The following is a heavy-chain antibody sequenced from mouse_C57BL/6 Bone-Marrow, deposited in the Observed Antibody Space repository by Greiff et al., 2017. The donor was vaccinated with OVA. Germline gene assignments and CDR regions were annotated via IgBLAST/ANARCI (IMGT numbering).Heavy chain of an antibody. CDR1: GYTFTSYG. V-gene: IGHV1-81*01. CDR2: IYPRSGNT. CDR3: ARSGDGYWLDY. J-gene: IGHJ2*01. Sequence: QVQLQQSGAELARPGASVKLSCKASGYTFTSYGISWVTQSTGQGLEWIGEIYPRSGNTYYNEKFKGKATLTADKSSSTAYMELRSLTSEDSAVYFCARSGDGYWLDYWGQGTTLTVSS. D-gene: IGHD2-3*01.